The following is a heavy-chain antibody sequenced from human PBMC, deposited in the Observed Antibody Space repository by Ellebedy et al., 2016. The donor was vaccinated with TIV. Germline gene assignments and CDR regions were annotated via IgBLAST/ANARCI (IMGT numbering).Heavy chain of an antibody. V-gene: IGHV1-46*01. Sequence: ASVKVSXXASGYTFTSYYMHWVRQAPGQGLEWMGTINPSGGSTSYAQKFQGRVTMTRDTSTSTVYMELSSLRSDDTAVYYCARGDCSSTSCYTDYYYYYMDVWGKGTTVTVSS. CDR3: ARGDCSSTSCYTDYYYYYMDV. J-gene: IGHJ6*03. CDR2: INPSGGST. CDR1: GYTFTSYY. D-gene: IGHD2-2*02.